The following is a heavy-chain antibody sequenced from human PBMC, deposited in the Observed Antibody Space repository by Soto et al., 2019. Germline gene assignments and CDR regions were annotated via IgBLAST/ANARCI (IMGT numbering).Heavy chain of an antibody. J-gene: IGHJ4*02. V-gene: IGHV3-33*01. Sequence: QVQLVESGGGVVQPGRSLRLSCAASGFTFSSYGMHWVRQAPGKGLEWVAVIWYDGSNKYYADSVKGRFTISRDNSKNRLYLQMNSLRAEETAVYYCARDYDSSGYPRYYFDYWGQGTLVTVSS. CDR2: IWYDGSNK. CDR3: ARDYDSSGYPRYYFDY. CDR1: GFTFSSYG. D-gene: IGHD3-22*01.